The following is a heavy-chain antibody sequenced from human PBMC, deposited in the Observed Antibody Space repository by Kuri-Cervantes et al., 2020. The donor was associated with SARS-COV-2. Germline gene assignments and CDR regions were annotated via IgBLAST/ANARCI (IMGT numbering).Heavy chain of an antibody. V-gene: IGHV1-18*01. CDR1: GYTFTSYG. CDR3: ARLPDYYDSSGLDY. D-gene: IGHD3-22*01. CDR2: ISAYNGNT. Sequence: ASVKVSCKASGYTFTSYGISWVRQAPGQGLEWMGWISAYNGNTNYAQKLQGRVTMTTDTSTSTAYMELSSLRSEDTAVYYCARLPDYYDSSGLDYWGQGTLVTVSS. J-gene: IGHJ4*02.